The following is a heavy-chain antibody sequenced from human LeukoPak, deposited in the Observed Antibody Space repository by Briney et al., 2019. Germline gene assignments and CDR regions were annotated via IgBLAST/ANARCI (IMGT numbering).Heavy chain of an antibody. Sequence: GASVKVSCKASGYTLTDNHLYWVRQAPGQGLEWMGWIDPNSGVTNFAQNFQGRLTMTTDTSISTAYMEPSRLTSDDTTVYYCARELGINAFDVWGQGTLVTVSS. CDR1: GYTLTDNH. CDR3: ARELGINAFDV. D-gene: IGHD7-27*01. J-gene: IGHJ3*01. V-gene: IGHV1-2*02. CDR2: IDPNSGVT.